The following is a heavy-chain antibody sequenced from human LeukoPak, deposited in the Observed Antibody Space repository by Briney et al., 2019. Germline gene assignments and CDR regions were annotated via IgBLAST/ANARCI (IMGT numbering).Heavy chain of an antibody. CDR1: GFTFSSYA. CDR3: ARASRGGYDPPFDY. Sequence: GGSLRLSCAASGFTFSSYAMSWVRQAPGKGLEWVSAISGSGGSTYYADSVKGRFTISRDNSKNTLYLQMNSLRAEDTAVYYCARASRGGYDPPFDYWGQGTLVTVSS. V-gene: IGHV3-23*01. CDR2: ISGSGGST. J-gene: IGHJ4*02. D-gene: IGHD5-12*01.